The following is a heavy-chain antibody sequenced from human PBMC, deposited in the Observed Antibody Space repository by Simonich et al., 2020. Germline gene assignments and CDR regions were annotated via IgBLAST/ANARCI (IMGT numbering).Heavy chain of an antibody. CDR3: ARWTATGYYFDY. CDR1: GFTGSSKY. J-gene: IGHJ4*02. D-gene: IGHD1-1*01. Sequence: EVQLVESGGGLIQPGGSLRLSGAASGFTGSSKYMSWVRQAPGKGLEWVSVIYSGGSNNYADSGKGRFTISRDNSKNTLYLQINSLRAEDTAVYYCARWTATGYYFDYWGQGTLVTVSS. CDR2: IYSGGSN. V-gene: IGHV3-53*01.